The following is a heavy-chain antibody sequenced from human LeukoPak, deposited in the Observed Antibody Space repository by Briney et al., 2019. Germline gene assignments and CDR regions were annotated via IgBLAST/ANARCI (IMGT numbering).Heavy chain of an antibody. D-gene: IGHD3/OR15-3a*01. V-gene: IGHV3-30*04. CDR3: IRDRASGLTNIWYYHMDV. J-gene: IGHJ6*03. CDR2: ISHHGRDI. CDR1: GFTFSIYP. Sequence: GGTLRLSCAASGFTFSIYPMHWVRQAPGEGLEWVAVISHHGRDIFSDESVKGRFTISRDNSKNTLYLQMNDLRVEDTGTYYCIRDRASGLTNIWYYHMDVWGRGTTVSVSS.